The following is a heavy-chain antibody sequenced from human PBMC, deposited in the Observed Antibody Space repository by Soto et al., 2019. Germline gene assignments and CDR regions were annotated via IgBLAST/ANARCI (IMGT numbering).Heavy chain of an antibody. CDR3: ARTHSLPWPHIAVAGHYYYYGMDV. J-gene: IGHJ6*02. CDR2: IDPSDSYT. D-gene: IGHD6-19*01. Sequence: PGESLKISCKGSGYSFTSYWISWVRQMPGKGLEWMGRIDPSDSYTNYSPSFQGHVTISADKSISTAYLQWSSLKASDTAMYYCARTHSLPWPHIAVAGHYYYYGMDVWGQGTTVTVSS. V-gene: IGHV5-10-1*01. CDR1: GYSFTSYW.